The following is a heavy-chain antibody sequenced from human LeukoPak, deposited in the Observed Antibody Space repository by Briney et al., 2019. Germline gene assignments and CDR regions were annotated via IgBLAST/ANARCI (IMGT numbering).Heavy chain of an antibody. CDR2: IYYSGST. D-gene: IGHD4-17*01. CDR3: AILDYGDYVPYFDY. V-gene: IGHV4-31*03. CDR1: GGSISSGGYY. Sequence: SETLSLTCTVSGGSISSGGYYWSWIRQHPGKGLEWIGYIYYSGSTYYNPSLKSRVTISVDTSKNQFSLKLSSVTAADTAVYYCAILDYGDYVPYFDYWGQGTLVTVSS. J-gene: IGHJ4*02.